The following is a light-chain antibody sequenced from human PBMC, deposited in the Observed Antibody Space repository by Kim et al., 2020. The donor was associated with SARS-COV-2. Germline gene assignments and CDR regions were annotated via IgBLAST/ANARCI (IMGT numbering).Light chain of an antibody. CDR2: GAS. V-gene: IGKV3-20*01. J-gene: IGKJ4*01. Sequence: SPGDRATRSCRASQSVRSSYLAWYQQKPGQAPRLLIYGASSRATGIPDRCSGSGSGTDFTLTISRLEPEDFAVYYCQQYDTSPLTFGGGTKVDIK. CDR3: QQYDTSPLT. CDR1: QSVRSSY.